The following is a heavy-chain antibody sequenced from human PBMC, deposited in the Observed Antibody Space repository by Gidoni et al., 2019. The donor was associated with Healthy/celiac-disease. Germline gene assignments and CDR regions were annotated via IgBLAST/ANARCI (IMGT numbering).Heavy chain of an antibody. V-gene: IGHV3-43*02. CDR3: AKGYYYDSSGCYDY. CDR1: GFTFDDYA. J-gene: IGHJ4*02. D-gene: IGHD3-22*01. CDR2: ISGDGGST. Sequence: EVQLVESGGGVVQPGGSLRLSCAASGFTFDDYAMHWVRQAPGKGLEWVSLISGDGGSTYYADSVKGRFTISRDNSKNSLYLQMNSLRTEDTALYYCAKGYYYDSSGCYDYWGQGTLVTVSS.